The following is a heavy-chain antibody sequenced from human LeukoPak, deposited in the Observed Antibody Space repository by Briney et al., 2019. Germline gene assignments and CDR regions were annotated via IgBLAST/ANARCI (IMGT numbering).Heavy chain of an antibody. CDR1: GGTFSSYA. Sequence: SVKVSCKASGGTFSSYAISWVRQAPGQGLEWMGRIIPILGIASYAQKFQGRVTIAADKSTSTAYMELSSLRSEDTAVYYCARTYYYDSSGYYYFDYWGQGTLVTVSS. V-gene: IGHV1-69*04. D-gene: IGHD3-22*01. CDR2: IIPILGIA. CDR3: ARTYYYDSSGYYYFDY. J-gene: IGHJ4*02.